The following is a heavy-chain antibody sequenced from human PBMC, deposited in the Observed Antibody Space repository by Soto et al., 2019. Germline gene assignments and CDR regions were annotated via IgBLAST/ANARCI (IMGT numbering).Heavy chain of an antibody. CDR1: GFTFSSYS. CDR3: ASMPREYSGYDLGY. Sequence: EVQLVESGGGLVKPGGSLRLSCAASGFTFSSYSMNWVRQAPGKGLEWVSSISSSSSYIYYADSVKGRFTISRDNAKNSLYLQMNSLRAEDTAVYYCASMPREYSGYDLGYWVQGTLVTVSS. V-gene: IGHV3-21*01. CDR2: ISSSSSYI. D-gene: IGHD5-12*01. J-gene: IGHJ4*02.